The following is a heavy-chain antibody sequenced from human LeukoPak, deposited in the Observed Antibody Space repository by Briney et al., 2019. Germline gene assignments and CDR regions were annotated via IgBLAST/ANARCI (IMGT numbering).Heavy chain of an antibody. CDR2: ISWNSGSI. CDR3: AHGFFDY. V-gene: IGHV3-9*01. Sequence: PGGSLRLSCAASGFTFDDYAMHWVRQAPGKGLEWVSGISWNSGSIGYADSVKGRFTISRDNAKNSLYLQMNGLRAEDTALYYCAHGFFDYWGQGTLVTVSS. CDR1: GFTFDDYA. D-gene: IGHD2-2*03. J-gene: IGHJ4*02.